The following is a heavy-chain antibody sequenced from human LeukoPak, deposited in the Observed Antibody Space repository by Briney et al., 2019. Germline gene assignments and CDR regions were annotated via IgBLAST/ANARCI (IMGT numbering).Heavy chain of an antibody. J-gene: IGHJ4*02. CDR3: ARDHSSSWYFDY. CDR1: GYTFTSYA. Sequence: ASVKVSCKASGYTFTSYAMHWVRQAPGQRLEWIGWINAGNGNTKYSQKLQGRVTITRDTSATTAYMELSSLRSEDTAVYYCARDHSSSWYFDYWGQGNLVTVSS. CDR2: INAGNGNT. V-gene: IGHV1-3*01. D-gene: IGHD6-13*01.